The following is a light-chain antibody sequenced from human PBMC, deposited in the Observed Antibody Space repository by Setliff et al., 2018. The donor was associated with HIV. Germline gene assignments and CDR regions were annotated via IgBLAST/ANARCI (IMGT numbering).Light chain of an antibody. V-gene: IGLV2-23*01. J-gene: IGLJ1*01. CDR3: CSHAGSGTYI. Sequence: QSVLTQPDSVSGSPGQSITISCTGTSSDIGRYNLVSWYQQYPGKAPKLLIYQATKLPSGVSNRFSGSKSGNTASLTISVLQAEGEADYFFCSHAGSGTYIFATGTKVTVL. CDR1: SSDIGRYNL. CDR2: QAT.